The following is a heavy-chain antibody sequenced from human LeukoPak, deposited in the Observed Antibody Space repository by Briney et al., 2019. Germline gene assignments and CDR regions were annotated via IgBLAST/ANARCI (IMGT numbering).Heavy chain of an antibody. CDR3: AKDPGDILTGYYMGPDAFDI. J-gene: IGHJ3*02. CDR2: ISDSGGST. D-gene: IGHD3-9*01. V-gene: IGHV3-64*04. Sequence: PGGSLRLSCSASGFPFSSYAMHWVRQAPGKGLEYVSAISDSGGSTYYADSVKGRFTISRDNSKNTLFLQMNSLRAEDTALYYCAKDPGDILTGYYMGPDAFDIWGRGTVVTVSS. CDR1: GFPFSSYA.